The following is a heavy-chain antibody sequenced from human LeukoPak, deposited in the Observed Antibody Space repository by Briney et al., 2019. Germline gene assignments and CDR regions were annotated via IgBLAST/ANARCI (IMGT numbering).Heavy chain of an antibody. V-gene: IGHV1-2*02. CDR1: GYTFTGYY. CDR2: INPNSGGT. Sequence: ASVKVSCKASGYTFTGYYMHWVRQAPGQGLEWMGWINPNSGGTNYAQKLQGRVTMTRDTSISTAYMELSRLRSDDTAVYYCARRGVSDSPYYYYGMDVWGQGTTVTVSS. D-gene: IGHD3-10*01. J-gene: IGHJ6*02. CDR3: ARRGVSDSPYYYYGMDV.